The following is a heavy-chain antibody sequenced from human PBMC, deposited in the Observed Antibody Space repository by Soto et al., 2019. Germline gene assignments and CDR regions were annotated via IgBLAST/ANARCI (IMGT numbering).Heavy chain of an antibody. CDR1: GATFSSFA. V-gene: IGHV1-69*13. D-gene: IGHD3-3*01. J-gene: IGHJ4*02. CDR2: IIPIFDTI. Sequence: SVKVSCKASGATFSSFAFSWVRQAPGQGLEWMGVIIPIFDTINYAQKFQGRVTITADESTGTAYMELSSLTSEDTAVYYCASPLKWSGYYIAFDYWGQGTLVTVSS. CDR3: ASPLKWSGYYIAFDY.